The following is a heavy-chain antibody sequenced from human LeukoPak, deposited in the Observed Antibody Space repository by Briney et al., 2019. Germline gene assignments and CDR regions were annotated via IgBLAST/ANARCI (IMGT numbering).Heavy chain of an antibody. CDR1: GFRFSEYY. CDR2: ISSSGTST. Sequence: PGGSLRLSCAASGFRFSEYYMSWIRQAPGKGLEWVSYISSSGTSTYYVDSVKGRFTISRDNAKNSLYLQMNGLRAEDTAVYYCATTPADYWGQGTLVTVSS. D-gene: IGHD2-15*01. V-gene: IGHV3-11*01. CDR3: ATTPADY. J-gene: IGHJ4*02.